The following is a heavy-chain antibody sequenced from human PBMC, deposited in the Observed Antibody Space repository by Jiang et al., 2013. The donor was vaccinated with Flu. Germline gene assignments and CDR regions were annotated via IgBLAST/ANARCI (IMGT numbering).Heavy chain of an antibody. CDR2: IQSDDDT. CDR1: GLSLSTTRVN. V-gene: IGHV2-5*02. J-gene: IGHJ5*02. CDR3: AHRRGDFWSGYYPEYNWFDP. Sequence: KPTQTLTLTCTLSGLSLSTTRVNVGWIRQPPGKALEWLALIQSDDDTRYSPSLKTRLTLTKDTSKNQIVLTMTNMDPVDTATYYCAHRRGDFWSGYYPEYNWFDPWGQGTLVIVSS. D-gene: IGHD3-3*01.